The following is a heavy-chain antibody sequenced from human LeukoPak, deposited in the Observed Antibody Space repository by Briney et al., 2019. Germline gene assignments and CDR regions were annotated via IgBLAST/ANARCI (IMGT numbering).Heavy chain of an antibody. J-gene: IGHJ4*02. CDR1: GGSISSYY. Sequence: SETLSLTCTVSGGSISSYYWSWIRQPPGKGLEWIGYIYYSGSTNYNPSLKSRVTISVDTSKNQFSLKLSSVTAADTAVYYCARGLNSGTDYWGQGTLVTVSS. V-gene: IGHV4-59*01. CDR2: IYYSGST. CDR3: ARGLNSGTDY. D-gene: IGHD3-10*01.